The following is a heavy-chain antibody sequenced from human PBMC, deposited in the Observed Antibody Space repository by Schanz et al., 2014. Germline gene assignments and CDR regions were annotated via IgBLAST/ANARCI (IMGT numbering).Heavy chain of an antibody. CDR3: ARGLIAAAGGAFDY. D-gene: IGHD6-13*01. J-gene: IGHJ4*02. V-gene: IGHV3-23*01. Sequence: EVQLLESGGGLVQPGGSLRLSCAASGFTFGDYAMTWVRQAPGKGLEWVSAINTGVNTYYADSVRGRFTMSRDNSKNTLYLQINSLRAGDAAVYYCARGLIAAAGGAFDYWGQGTLVAVSA. CDR2: INTGVNT. CDR1: GFTFGDYA.